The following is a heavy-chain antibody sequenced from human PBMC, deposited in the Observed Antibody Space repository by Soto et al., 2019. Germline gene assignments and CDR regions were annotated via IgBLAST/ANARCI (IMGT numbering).Heavy chain of an antibody. CDR2: IYTGGST. CDR3: AKENFYNYYLDV. Sequence: EVQVVESGGGLVQPGGSLRLSCAASGLTVSTNQMSWVRQAPGKGLEWVSVIYTGGSTYYADSVNGRFTISRDNSKNTLYLQVNSLRAEDTAVYYCAKENFYNYYLDVWGRGTTVTVSS. J-gene: IGHJ6*03. V-gene: IGHV3-66*01. CDR1: GLTVSTNQ.